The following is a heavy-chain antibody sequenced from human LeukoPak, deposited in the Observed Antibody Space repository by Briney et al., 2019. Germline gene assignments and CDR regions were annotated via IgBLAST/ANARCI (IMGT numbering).Heavy chain of an antibody. J-gene: IGHJ4*02. V-gene: IGHV1-18*04. D-gene: IGHD4-17*01. Sequence: ASVKVSFKASGYTFTSYGISWVRQAPGQGLAWMGWISAYNGNTNYAQKLQGRVTMTTDTSTSTAYMELRSLRSDDTAVYYCARDPTSYGDYKYWGQGTLVTVSS. CDR1: GYTFTSYG. CDR2: ISAYNGNT. CDR3: ARDPTSYGDYKY.